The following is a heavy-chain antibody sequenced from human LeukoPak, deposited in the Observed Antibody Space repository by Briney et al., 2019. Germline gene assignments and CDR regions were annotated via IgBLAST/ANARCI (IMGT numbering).Heavy chain of an antibody. CDR1: GYTFTGYY. Sequence: GASVKVSCKASGYTFTGYYMHWVRQAPGQGLGWMGWINPNSGGTNYAQKFQGRVTMTRDTSISTAYMELSRLRSDDTAVYYCARRMATIRLTGGRGGFDPWGQGTLVTVSS. CDR3: ARRMATIRLTGGRGGFDP. V-gene: IGHV1-2*02. J-gene: IGHJ5*02. CDR2: INPNSGGT. D-gene: IGHD5-24*01.